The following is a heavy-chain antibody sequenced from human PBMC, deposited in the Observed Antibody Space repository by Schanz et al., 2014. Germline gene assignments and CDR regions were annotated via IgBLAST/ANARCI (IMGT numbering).Heavy chain of an antibody. CDR3: ARGLIVGDGQHFYFSYGLDV. Sequence: DVQLVESGGTLVRPGGSLRLSCAASGFNFSSHWMTWVRQAPGRGLEWVAHIRQDVRAKYYVDSVKGRFTISRDNIASSLFLQMNSLRAEDSAVYYCARGLIVGDGQHFYFSYGLDVWGQGTTVTVSS. V-gene: IGHV3-7*01. J-gene: IGHJ6*02. D-gene: IGHD1-26*01. CDR2: IRQDVRAK. CDR1: GFNFSSHW.